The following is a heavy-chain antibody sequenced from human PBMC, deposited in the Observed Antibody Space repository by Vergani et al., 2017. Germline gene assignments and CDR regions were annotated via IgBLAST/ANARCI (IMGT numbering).Heavy chain of an antibody. J-gene: IGHJ3*01. CDR1: GFTFSSYS. V-gene: IGHV3-48*01. D-gene: IGHD1-26*01. Sequence: EVQLVESGGGLVQPGGSLRLSCAASGFTFSSYSMNWVRQAPGKGLEWLSYIISISSTIYYADSVMGRFTISRDDAKNSLYLQMNSLRAEDTAVSYCAKSGSRAAFDVWGQGTMVTVSS. CDR3: AKSGSRAAFDV. CDR2: IISISSTI.